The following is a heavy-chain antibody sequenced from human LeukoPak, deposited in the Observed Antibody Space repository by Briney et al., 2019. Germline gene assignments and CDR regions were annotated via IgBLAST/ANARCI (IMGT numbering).Heavy chain of an antibody. Sequence: AGESLTLSCTVSGFSFSGYTISWVRQAPGKGLEWLGFIRNKVYGGRTEYAESEKDTFTISRDDFKSIAHLQMNSLKIEDTALYLCIRDVRAGGYSHGCFGHWGQGTLVTVSS. J-gene: IGHJ4*02. CDR3: IRDVRAGGYSHGCFGH. V-gene: IGHV3-49*04. CDR2: IRNKVYGGRT. CDR1: GFSFSGYT. D-gene: IGHD5-18*01.